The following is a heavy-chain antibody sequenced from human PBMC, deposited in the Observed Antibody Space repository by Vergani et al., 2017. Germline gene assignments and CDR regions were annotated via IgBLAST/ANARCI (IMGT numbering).Heavy chain of an antibody. J-gene: IGHJ4*02. D-gene: IGHD3-22*01. Sequence: QVQLQESGPGLVKPSQTLSLTCTVSGGSISSGGYYWSWLRQHPGKGLEWIRYIYYSGSTYYNPSLKSRVTISVDTSKNQFSLKLSSVTAADTAVYYCARDMGYDSSGLDYWGQGTLVTVSS. V-gene: IGHV4-31*03. CDR3: ARDMGYDSSGLDY. CDR1: GGSISSGGYY. CDR2: IYYSGST.